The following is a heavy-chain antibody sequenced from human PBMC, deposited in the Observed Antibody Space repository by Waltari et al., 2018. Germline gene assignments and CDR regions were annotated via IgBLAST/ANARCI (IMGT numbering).Heavy chain of an antibody. V-gene: IGHV4-34*01. CDR1: GGSFSGYY. CDR3: ARGLMVRGAIDP. CDR2: INHSGTT. D-gene: IGHD3-10*01. J-gene: IGHJ5*02. Sequence: QVQLQQWGAGLLKPSETLSLTCAVYGGSFSGYYWSWIRQPPGKGLEWIGEINHSGTTNYNPSRKSRVTISVDTSKNQFSLKLSSVTAADTAVYYCARGLMVRGAIDPWGQGTLVTVSS.